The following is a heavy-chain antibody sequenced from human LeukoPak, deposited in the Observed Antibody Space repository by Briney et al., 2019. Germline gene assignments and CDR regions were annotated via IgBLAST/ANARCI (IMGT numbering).Heavy chain of an antibody. CDR3: ASGTYRLGDY. V-gene: IGHV3-23*01. J-gene: IGHJ4*02. CDR1: GFGFSTYA. CDR2: ISGSGEDT. Sequence: PGGSLRLSCEASGFGFSTYAMSWVRQAPGKGLEWVAGISGSGEDTHYAHSVKGRFRISRDNSKNTLYLQMNSLRNEDTAIYYFASGTYRLGDYWGQGTLVPVSS. D-gene: IGHD3-10*01.